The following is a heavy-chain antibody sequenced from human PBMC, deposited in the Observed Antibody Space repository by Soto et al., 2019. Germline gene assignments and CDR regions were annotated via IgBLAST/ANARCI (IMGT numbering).Heavy chain of an antibody. CDR1: GASTVSHYH. CDR3: ALALGPTTGLDY. J-gene: IGHJ4*02. V-gene: IGHV4-31*02. D-gene: IGHD1-26*01. Sequence: QVQLQESGPGLVKPSQTLSLTCSVSGASTVSHYHWTWIRQPPGKGLAWMGDIFNSGTTFYNPSLTSRLSISMDTSGNHFSLALTSVTAADTAVYYCALALGPTTGLDYWGQGTLVTVSS. CDR2: IFNSGTT.